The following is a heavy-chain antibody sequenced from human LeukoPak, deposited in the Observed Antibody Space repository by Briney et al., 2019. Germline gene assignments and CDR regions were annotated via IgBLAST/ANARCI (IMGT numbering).Heavy chain of an antibody. CDR1: GFTFSSYA. CDR3: ARDHLYYDSSGYTPKPFYRPYYFDY. V-gene: IGHV3-30-3*01. J-gene: IGHJ4*02. CDR2: ISYDGSNK. D-gene: IGHD3-22*01. Sequence: GGSLRLSCAASGFTFSSYAMHWVRQAPGKGLEWVAVISYDGSNKYYADSVKGRFTISRDNSKNTLYLQMNSLRAEDTAVYYCARDHLYYDSSGYTPKPFYRPYYFDYWGQGTLVTVSS.